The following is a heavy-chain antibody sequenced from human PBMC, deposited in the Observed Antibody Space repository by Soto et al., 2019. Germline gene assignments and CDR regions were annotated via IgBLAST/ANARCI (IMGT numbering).Heavy chain of an antibody. CDR2: IIPIFGTA. CDR3: ARAYCGGDCFRNWFDP. V-gene: IGHV1-69*01. D-gene: IGHD2-21*02. Sequence: QVQLVQSGAEGKKPGSSVKVSCKASGGTFSSYAISWVRQAPGQGLEWMGGIIPIFGTANYAQKFQGRVTITADESTSTAYMELSSLRSEYTAVYYCARAYCGGDCFRNWFDPWGQGTLVTVSS. J-gene: IGHJ5*02. CDR1: GGTFSSYA.